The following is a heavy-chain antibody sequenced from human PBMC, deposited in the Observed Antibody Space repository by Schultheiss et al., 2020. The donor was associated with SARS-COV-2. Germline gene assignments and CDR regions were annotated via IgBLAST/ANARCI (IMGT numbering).Heavy chain of an antibody. V-gene: IGHV1-18*01. Sequence: ASVKVSCKASGYTFTSYGISWVRQAPGQGLEWMGWISAYNGNTNYAQKLQGRVTMTTDTSTSTAYMELRSLRSDDTAVYYCARDGLYGDYVVIFAFDIWGQGTMGTVSS. D-gene: IGHD4-17*01. CDR1: GYTFTSYG. J-gene: IGHJ3*02. CDR3: ARDGLYGDYVVIFAFDI. CDR2: ISAYNGNT.